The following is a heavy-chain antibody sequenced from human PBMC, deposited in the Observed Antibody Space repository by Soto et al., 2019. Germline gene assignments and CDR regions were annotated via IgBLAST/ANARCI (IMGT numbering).Heavy chain of an antibody. CDR3: ARLTDCGGDCPLFDY. J-gene: IGHJ4*02. D-gene: IGHD2-21*02. Sequence: QVQLQESGPGLVKPSETLSLTCTVSGGSISGYYWSWIRQPPGKGLEWIDYIYYNGSTNYNPSLNSRVTXSXXXSXXQFSLKLSSVTAADTAVYYCARLTDCGGDCPLFDYWGQGTLVTVSS. V-gene: IGHV4-59*01. CDR2: IYYNGST. CDR1: GGSISGYY.